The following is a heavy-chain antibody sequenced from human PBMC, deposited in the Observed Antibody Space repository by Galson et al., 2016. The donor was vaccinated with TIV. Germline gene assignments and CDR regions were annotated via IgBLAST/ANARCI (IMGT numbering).Heavy chain of an antibody. CDR3: ARLPGYCAYGVCFGDYSYGLDV. J-gene: IGHJ6*02. Sequence: SVKVSCKASGYPFSAYYIHWVRQAPGQGLEWMGWINPYGDDTNYEQRFQGRVSMTSDTSISAAYLQWRSLKASDTAMYYCARLPGYCAYGVCFGDYSYGLDVWGQGPTVTVSS. V-gene: IGHV1-2*02. CDR2: INPYGDDT. CDR1: GYPFSAYY. D-gene: IGHD2-8*01.